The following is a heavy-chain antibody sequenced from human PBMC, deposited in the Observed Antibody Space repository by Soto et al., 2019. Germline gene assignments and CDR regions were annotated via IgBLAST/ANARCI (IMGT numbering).Heavy chain of an antibody. CDR3: TTVRYYDILTGYSSVDY. CDR1: GFTFSNAW. CDR2: IKSKTDGGTT. D-gene: IGHD3-9*01. J-gene: IGHJ4*02. Sequence: EVQLVESGGGLVKPGGSLRLSCAASGFTFSNAWMSWVRQAPGKGLEWVGRIKSKTDGGTTDYAAPVKGRFTISRDDSKNTLYLQMNSLKTEGTGVYYCTTVRYYDILTGYSSVDYWGQGTLVTVSS. V-gene: IGHV3-15*01.